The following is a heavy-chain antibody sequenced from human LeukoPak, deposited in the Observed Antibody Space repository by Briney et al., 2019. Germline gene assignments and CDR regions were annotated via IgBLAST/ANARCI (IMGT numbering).Heavy chain of an antibody. V-gene: IGHV3-23*01. J-gene: IGHJ4*02. CDR3: AKDSIVGATTIDDYFDY. CDR2: ISGSGGST. CDR1: GFTFSSYA. D-gene: IGHD1-26*01. Sequence: SGGSLRLSCAASGFTFSSYAMSWVRQAPGKGLEWVSAISGSGGSTYYADSVKGRFTISRDNSKNTLYLQMNSLRAEDTAVYYCAKDSIVGATTIDDYFDYWGQGTLVTVSS.